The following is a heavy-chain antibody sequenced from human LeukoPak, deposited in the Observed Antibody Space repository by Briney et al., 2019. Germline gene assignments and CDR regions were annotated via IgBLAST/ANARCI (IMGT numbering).Heavy chain of an antibody. J-gene: IGHJ4*02. Sequence: SETLSLTCTVSGGSISSYYWSWIRQPPGKGLERIGYIYYSGSTNYNPSLKSRVTISVDTSKNQLSLKLSSVTAADTAVYYCARVNCSGGSCFLDYWGQGTLVTVSS. CDR2: IYYSGST. D-gene: IGHD2-15*01. CDR1: GGSISSYY. CDR3: ARVNCSGGSCFLDY. V-gene: IGHV4-59*01.